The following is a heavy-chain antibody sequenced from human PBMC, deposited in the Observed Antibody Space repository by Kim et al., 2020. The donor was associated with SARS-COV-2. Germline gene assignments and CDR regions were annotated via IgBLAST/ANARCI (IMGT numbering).Heavy chain of an antibody. CDR1: GFTFSNYA. Sequence: GGSLRLSCAASGFTFSNYAIHWVRQAPGKGLVYVSAISVYGGNTYYADSVKGRFIVSRDNSKNTLHLQMGSLRVEDMAIYYCARVIPVAGSRGYFDYWG. D-gene: IGHD6-19*01. V-gene: IGHV3-64*02. CDR3: ARVIPVAGSRGYFDY. CDR2: ISVYGGNT. J-gene: IGHJ4*01.